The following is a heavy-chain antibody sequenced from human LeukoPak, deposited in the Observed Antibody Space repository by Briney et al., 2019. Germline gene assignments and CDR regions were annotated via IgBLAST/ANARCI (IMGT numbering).Heavy chain of an antibody. Sequence: GGSLRLSCAASGFTFSDYYMSWIRQAPGKGLEWVSYISSSGSTIYYADSVKGRFTISRDNAKNSLYLQMNSLRAEDTAVYYCARDLNYYDSSAQPGYWGQGALVTVSS. V-gene: IGHV3-11*04. CDR2: ISSSGSTI. CDR1: GFTFSDYY. D-gene: IGHD3-22*01. CDR3: ARDLNYYDSSAQPGY. J-gene: IGHJ4*02.